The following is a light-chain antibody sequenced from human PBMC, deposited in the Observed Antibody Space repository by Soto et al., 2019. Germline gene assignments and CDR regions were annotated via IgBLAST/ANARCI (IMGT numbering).Light chain of an antibody. V-gene: IGLV1-44*01. J-gene: IGLJ3*02. CDR2: INN. CDR1: SSNIGSNT. Sequence: QSVLTQPPSASGTPGQRVTISCSGSSSNIGSNTVSWYQQLPGTAPKLLIYINNQRPSGVPDRFSGSKSGTSASLAISGRRSEDEADYYCAAWDDSLNGGEVFGGGTQLTVL. CDR3: AAWDDSLNGGEV.